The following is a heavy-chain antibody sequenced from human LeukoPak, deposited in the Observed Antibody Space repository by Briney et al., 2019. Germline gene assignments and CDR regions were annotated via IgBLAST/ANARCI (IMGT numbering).Heavy chain of an antibody. CDR3: ARDDVDTAMVPTYYYGMDV. Sequence: GGSLRLSCAASGFTFSSYGMHWVRQAPGKGLEWVAVIWYDGSNKYYADTVKCRFTISRDNSKNTLYLQMNSLRAEDTAVYYCARDDVDTAMVPTYYYGMDVWGQGTTVTVSS. J-gene: IGHJ6*02. CDR2: IWYDGSNK. CDR1: GFTFSSYG. V-gene: IGHV3-33*01. D-gene: IGHD5-18*01.